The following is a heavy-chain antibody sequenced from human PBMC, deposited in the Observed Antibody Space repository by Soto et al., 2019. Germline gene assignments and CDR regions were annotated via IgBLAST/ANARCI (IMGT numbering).Heavy chain of an antibody. CDR3: ARELERVFDY. J-gene: IGHJ4*02. D-gene: IGHD1-1*01. Sequence: PVGSLRLSCAASGFTFRSYWMHWVRQAPGKGLEWVAVIAYDGRNKYYADSVKGRFTISRDNSKNTLYLQMNSLRIEDTAVYYCARELERVFDYWGQGTLVTVSS. V-gene: IGHV3-30*03. CDR2: IAYDGRNK. CDR1: GFTFRSYW.